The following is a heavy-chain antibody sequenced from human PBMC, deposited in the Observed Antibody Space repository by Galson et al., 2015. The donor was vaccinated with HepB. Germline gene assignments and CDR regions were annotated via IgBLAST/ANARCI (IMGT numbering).Heavy chain of an antibody. CDR2: ISYDGSNK. J-gene: IGHJ6*02. CDR3: AKELGYCSSTSCGSPDYYYSGMDV. CDR1: GFTFSSYG. D-gene: IGHD2-2*01. Sequence: SLRLSCAASGFTFSSYGMHWVRQAPGKGLEWVAVISYDGSNKYYADSVKGRFTISRDNSKNTLYLQMNSLRAEYTAVYYCAKELGYCSSTSCGSPDYYYSGMDVWGQGTTVTVSS. V-gene: IGHV3-30*18.